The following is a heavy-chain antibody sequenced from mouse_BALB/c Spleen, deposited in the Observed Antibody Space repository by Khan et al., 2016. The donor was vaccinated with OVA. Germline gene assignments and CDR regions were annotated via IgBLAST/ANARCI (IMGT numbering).Heavy chain of an antibody. V-gene: IGHV2-6-1*01. CDR1: GFSLTNYG. CDR2: IWSGGSK. J-gene: IGHJ4*01. D-gene: IGHD2-10*01. Sequence: QVQLKQSGPGLVAPSQSLSITCTTSGFSLTNYGVHWVRQPPGKGLEWLVVIWSGGSKAYNSALNSRLSISKNDSKSQSFLKMNSRRKDDTALYYYARQPYYHYYIIDYWGQGTSVTVSS. CDR3: ARQPYYHYYIIDY.